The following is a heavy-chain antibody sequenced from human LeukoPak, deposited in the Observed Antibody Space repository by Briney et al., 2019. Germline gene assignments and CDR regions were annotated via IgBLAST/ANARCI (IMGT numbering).Heavy chain of an antibody. CDR3: ARGVLTGYYTNWFDP. CDR1: GYTFTSYF. V-gene: IGHV1-46*01. J-gene: IGHJ5*02. Sequence: ASVKASCKASGYTFTSYFMHWVRQAPGQGLEWMGIINPSGGTTSYSQKFQGRVTMTRDTSTSTVYMELSSLRSEDTAVYYCARGVLTGYYTNWFDPWGQGTLVTVSS. D-gene: IGHD3-9*01. CDR2: INPSGGTT.